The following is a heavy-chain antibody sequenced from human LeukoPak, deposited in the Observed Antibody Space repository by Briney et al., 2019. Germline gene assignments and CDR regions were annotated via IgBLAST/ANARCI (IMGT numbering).Heavy chain of an antibody. CDR3: ARGSGWFDP. V-gene: IGHV4-59*01. CDR2: IYYSGST. J-gene: IGHJ5*02. D-gene: IGHD3-3*01. CDR1: GGSISSYY. Sequence: SETLSLTCTVSGGSISSYYWSWLRQPPGKGLEWIGYIYYSGSTNYNPSLKSRVTISVDTSKNQFSLKLSSATAADTAVYYCARGSGWFDPWGQGTLVTVSS.